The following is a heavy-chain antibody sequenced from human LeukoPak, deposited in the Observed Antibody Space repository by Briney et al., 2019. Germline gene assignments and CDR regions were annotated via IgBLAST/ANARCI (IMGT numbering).Heavy chain of an antibody. V-gene: IGHV4-4*02. CDR1: GXSISSSEW. CDR2: IHRAGRT. J-gene: IGHJ4*02. D-gene: IGHD3-9*01. Sequence: SETLSLTCAVSGXSISSSEWWIWVRQPPGQGLEWIGEIHRAGRTRYNPSLKSRVTISMDYSKNQFSLKLTSVTAADTAIYYCGKTDIYFNPIDYWGPGSLVTVSS. CDR3: GKTDIYFNPIDY.